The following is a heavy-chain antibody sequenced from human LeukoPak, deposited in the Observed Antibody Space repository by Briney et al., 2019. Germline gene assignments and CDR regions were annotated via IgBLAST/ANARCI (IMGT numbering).Heavy chain of an antibody. V-gene: IGHV3-7*01. J-gene: IGHJ4*02. CDR2: IKQDGSEK. CDR3: ARGVWAPFDS. CDR1: GFSLSNYW. D-gene: IGHD7-27*01. Sequence: GGSLRLSCAASGFSLSNYWMNWVRQAPGKGLECVANIKQDGSEKNYVDSVKGRFSISRDNAKNSLILQMNSLRDEDTAVYYCARGVWAPFDSWGQGTLVSVSS.